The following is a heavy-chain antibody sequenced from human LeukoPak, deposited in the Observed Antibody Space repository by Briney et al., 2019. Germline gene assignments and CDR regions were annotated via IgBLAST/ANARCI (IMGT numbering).Heavy chain of an antibody. V-gene: IGHV3-23*01. CDR1: GFTFSSYA. J-gene: IGHJ4*02. CDR3: AKEVERYCSSTSCQGDYFDY. CDR2: ISGSGGST. D-gene: IGHD2-2*01. Sequence: GGSLRLSCAASGFTFSSYAMSWVRQAPGKGLEWVSAISGSGGSTYYADSVKGRFTISRDNSKNTLYLQMNSLRAEDTAVYYCAKEVERYCSSTSCQGDYFDYWGQGTLVTVSS.